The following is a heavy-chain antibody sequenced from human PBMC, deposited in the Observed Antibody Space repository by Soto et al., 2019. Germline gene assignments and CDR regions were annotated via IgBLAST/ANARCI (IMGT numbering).Heavy chain of an antibody. CDR2: ITDSGGST. CDR1: GFTFSSFA. V-gene: IGHV3-23*01. J-gene: IGHJ4*02. D-gene: IGHD1-26*01. CDR3: AKAGPNSHGRNYFDY. Sequence: PGGSLRLSCAASGFTFSSFAVSWVRQAPGKGLEWVSSITDSGGSTYYADSVKGRFSISRDNSKNTLHPQMNNLRAEDTAVYYCAKAGPNSHGRNYFDYWGQGTLVTVSS.